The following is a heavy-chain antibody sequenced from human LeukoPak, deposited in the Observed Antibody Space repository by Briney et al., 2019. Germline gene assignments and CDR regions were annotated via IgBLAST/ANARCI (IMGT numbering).Heavy chain of an antibody. CDR1: GFTFNSYA. J-gene: IGHJ4*02. CDR3: AKGDAYSSGSYFEY. V-gene: IGHV3-23*01. D-gene: IGHD3-10*01. Sequence: PGGSLRLSCAASGFTFNSYAMSWVRQAPGKGLEWVSGVSGRGDSTYYADSVKGRFTISRDNSKNTLYLQMNSRRADDTAVYCCAKGDAYSSGSYFEYWGQGALVTVSS. CDR2: VSGRGDST.